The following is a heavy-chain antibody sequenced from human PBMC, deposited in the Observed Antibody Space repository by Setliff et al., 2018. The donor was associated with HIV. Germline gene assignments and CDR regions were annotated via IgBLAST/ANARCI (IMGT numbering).Heavy chain of an antibody. CDR3: ARSYDSSGYYYVFDY. J-gene: IGHJ4*02. CDR2: MHASRET. D-gene: IGHD3-22*01. Sequence: SETLSLTCTVSGGSISNYYWSWLRQPPGKGLEWIGLMHASRETNYNPSLQSRVTISMDTSKNQFSLKMRSVTAADTALYFCARSYDSSGYYYVFDYWGQGTLVTVSS. CDR1: GGSISNYY. V-gene: IGHV4-4*09.